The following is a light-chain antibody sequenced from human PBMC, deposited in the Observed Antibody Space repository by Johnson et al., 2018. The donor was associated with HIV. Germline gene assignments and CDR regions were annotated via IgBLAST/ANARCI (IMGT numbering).Light chain of an antibody. CDR2: ENN. Sequence: VLTQPPSVSAAPGQKVTISCSGSSSNIGNNYVSWYQQFPGTAPKLLIYENNKRPSGIPDRFSGSKSGTSATLGITGLQTGDEADYYCGTLDSSLSAYVFGTGTKVTVL. CDR1: SSNIGNNY. J-gene: IGLJ1*01. CDR3: GTLDSSLSAYV. V-gene: IGLV1-51*02.